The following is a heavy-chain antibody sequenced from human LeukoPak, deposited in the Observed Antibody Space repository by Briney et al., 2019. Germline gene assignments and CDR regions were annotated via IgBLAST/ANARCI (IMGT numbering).Heavy chain of an antibody. Sequence: PGGSLRLSCAASGFTFSDYYMSWIRQAPGKGLEWVSYISSSGSTIYYADSVKGRFTISRDNAKNSLYLQMNSLRAEDTAVYYCARDLMSGAMDFDYWGQGTLVTVSS. CDR1: GFTFSDYY. J-gene: IGHJ4*02. V-gene: IGHV3-11*01. CDR2: ISSSGSTI. CDR3: ARDLMSGAMDFDY. D-gene: IGHD5-18*01.